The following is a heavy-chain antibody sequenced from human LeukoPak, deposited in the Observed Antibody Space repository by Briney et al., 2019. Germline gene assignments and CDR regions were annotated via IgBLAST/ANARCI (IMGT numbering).Heavy chain of an antibody. D-gene: IGHD2-15*01. V-gene: IGHV3-23*01. CDR2: IKESGDIT. J-gene: IGHJ4*02. CDR1: GFTFSSYS. CDR3: AKYCSGATCSGY. Sequence: GGSLRLSCAASGFTFSSYSMCWVRQAPGKGPEWVSGIKESGDITYYADSVKGRFTISRDNSKNTLYLQMNSLRAEDTAKYYYAKYCSGATCSGYWGQGTLVTVSS.